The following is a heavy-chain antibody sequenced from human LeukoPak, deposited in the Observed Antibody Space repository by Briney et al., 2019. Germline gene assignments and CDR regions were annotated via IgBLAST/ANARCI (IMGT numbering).Heavy chain of an antibody. CDR1: GFTFSSCE. Sequence: GGSLRLSCAASGFTFSSCEMNWVRQAPGKGLEWVSYISSSGSTMYYADSVKGRFTISRDNAKNSLYLQMNSLRAEDTAVYYCASDYLTVGATYYFDYWGQGTLVTVSS. D-gene: IGHD1-26*01. CDR2: ISSSGSTM. CDR3: ASDYLTVGATYYFDY. J-gene: IGHJ4*02. V-gene: IGHV3-48*03.